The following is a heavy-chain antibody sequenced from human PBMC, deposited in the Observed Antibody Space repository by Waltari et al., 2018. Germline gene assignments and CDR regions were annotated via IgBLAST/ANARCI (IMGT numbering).Heavy chain of an antibody. CDR2: IYTSGRT. D-gene: IGHD3-3*01. Sequence: QVQLQESGPGLVKPSQTLSLTCTVSGGSISSGSYYWSWIRQPAGKGREWIGYIYTSGRTNYNPSLKSRVTSSLDTSKNQFSLKMSSVTAADTAVYYCARGTYDFWSGRYYYYGMDVWGQGTTVTVSS. V-gene: IGHV4-61*09. CDR3: ARGTYDFWSGRYYYYGMDV. J-gene: IGHJ6*02. CDR1: GGSISSGSYY.